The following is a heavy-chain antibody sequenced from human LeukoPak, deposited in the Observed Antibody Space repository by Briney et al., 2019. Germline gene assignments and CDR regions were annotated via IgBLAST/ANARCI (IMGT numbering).Heavy chain of an antibody. CDR1: GGTFSSYA. V-gene: IGHV1-69*13. CDR2: IIPIFGTA. D-gene: IGHD4-17*01. J-gene: IGHJ4*02. Sequence: SVKVSCTASGGTFSSYAISWVRQAPGQGLEWMGGIIPIFGTANYAQKFQGRVTITADESTSTAYMELSSLRSEDTAVYYCARGTDYGEYYFDYWGQGTLVTVSS. CDR3: ARGTDYGEYYFDY.